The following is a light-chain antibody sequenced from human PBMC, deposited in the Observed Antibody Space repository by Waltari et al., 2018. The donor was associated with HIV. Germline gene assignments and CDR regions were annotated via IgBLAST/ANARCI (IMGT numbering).Light chain of an antibody. CDR1: QSVINNY. V-gene: IGKV3-20*01. CDR2: GAS. J-gene: IGKJ1*01. Sequence: EIVLTQSPGTLSLSPGDRATLSCRARQSVINNYLAWYQQKPGQAPRLLIYGASSRATGIPDRFSGTGSGTDFTLAISRLEPEDFAVYYCQQFGTSPRTFGQGTKVEIK. CDR3: QQFGTSPRT.